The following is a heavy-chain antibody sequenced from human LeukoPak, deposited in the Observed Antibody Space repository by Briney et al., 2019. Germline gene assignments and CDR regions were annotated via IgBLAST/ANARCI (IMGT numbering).Heavy chain of an antibody. Sequence: SQTLSLTCTVSGGSISSYYWSWIRQPPGKGLEWIGYVYYSGSTNYNPSLKSRVTISVDTSKNQFSLKLTSVTAADTAVYYCARGDSGSFSQFDCWGQGTLVTVSS. CDR2: VYYSGST. V-gene: IGHV4-59*01. CDR3: ARGDSGSFSQFDC. D-gene: IGHD1-26*01. CDR1: GGSISSYY. J-gene: IGHJ4*02.